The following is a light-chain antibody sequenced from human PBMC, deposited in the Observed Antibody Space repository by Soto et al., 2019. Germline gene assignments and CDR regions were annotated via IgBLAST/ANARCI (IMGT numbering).Light chain of an antibody. CDR1: QGLGVW. CDR2: GAS. J-gene: IGKJ4*01. V-gene: IGKV1-12*01. Sequence: DIQMTQSPSSVSASVGDRVTITCRASQGLGVWLGWYQQKPGKAPQLLIFGASGLQTGVPSRFSGSGSGTEFTLTISSLQPEDFATYYCQQAYSFPLTFGGGTKVDIK. CDR3: QQAYSFPLT.